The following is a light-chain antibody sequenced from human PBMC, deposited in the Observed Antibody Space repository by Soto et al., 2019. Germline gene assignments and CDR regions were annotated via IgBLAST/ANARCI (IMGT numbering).Light chain of an antibody. J-gene: IGLJ1*01. Sequence: QSVLTQPASVSGSPGQSITISCTGTSTDVGGYNYVSWYQQHPGKAPKLMIYDVSYRPSGVSNRFSGSKSGNTAYLTISGLQPEDEADYYCRSYTSSSTSYVFGTGTKVTVL. CDR1: STDVGGYNY. CDR3: RSYTSSSTSYV. V-gene: IGLV2-14*03. CDR2: DVS.